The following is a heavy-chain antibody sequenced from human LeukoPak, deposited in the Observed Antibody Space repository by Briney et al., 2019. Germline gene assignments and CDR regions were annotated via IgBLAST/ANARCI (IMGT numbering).Heavy chain of an antibody. D-gene: IGHD6-13*01. J-gene: IGHJ4*02. CDR2: IYASGST. Sequence: SETLSLTCTVSGGSISSGSDYWSWIRQPAGKGLEWIGRIYASGSTNYNPSVKSRVTISVDTSKNQFSPKLSAVTAADTAVYYGARVAPWKGFGYSSSWPDDYWGQGTVVTVSS. CDR3: ARVAPWKGFGYSSSWPDDY. V-gene: IGHV4-61*02. CDR1: GGSISSGSDY.